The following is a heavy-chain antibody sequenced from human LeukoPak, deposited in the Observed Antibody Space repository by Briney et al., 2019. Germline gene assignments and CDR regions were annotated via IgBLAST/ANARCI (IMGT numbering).Heavy chain of an antibody. CDR3: ARRITGTTSDSFDY. CDR2: ISHSGST. J-gene: IGHJ4*02. V-gene: IGHV4-39*01. CDR1: GFTFSSYSMN. D-gene: IGHD1-20*01. Sequence: GSLRLSCAASGFTFSSYSMNWVRQAPGKGLEWIGSISHSGSTYYDPSLKSRITISVDTSKNQFSLKVRSVTAADTAVYYCARRITGTTSDSFDYWGQGILVTVSS.